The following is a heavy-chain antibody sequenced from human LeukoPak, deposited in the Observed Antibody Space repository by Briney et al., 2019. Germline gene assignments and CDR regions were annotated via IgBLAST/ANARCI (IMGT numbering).Heavy chain of an antibody. CDR3: ATDLGTAMVRKVFDY. V-gene: IGHV1-24*01. CDR1: GGTFSLYV. D-gene: IGHD5-18*01. Sequence: GASVKVSCKASGGTFSLYVINWVRQAPGQGLEWMGGFDPEDGETIYAQKFQGRVTMTEDTSTDTAYMELSSLRSEDTAVYYCATDLGTAMVRKVFDYWGQGTLVTVSS. CDR2: FDPEDGET. J-gene: IGHJ4*02.